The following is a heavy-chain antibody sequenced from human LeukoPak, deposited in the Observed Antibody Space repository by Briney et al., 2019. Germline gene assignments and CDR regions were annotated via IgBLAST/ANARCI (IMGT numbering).Heavy chain of an antibody. CDR1: GGSISSSSYY. Sequence: SETLSLTCTVSGGSISSSSYYWGWIRQPPGKGLEWIGSIYYSGSTYYNPSLKSRVTISVDTSKNQFSLKLSSVTAADTAVYCCARHSRYNWNYHNWFDPWGQGTLVTVSS. CDR3: ARHSRYNWNYHNWFDP. D-gene: IGHD1-7*01. V-gene: IGHV4-39*01. J-gene: IGHJ5*02. CDR2: IYYSGST.